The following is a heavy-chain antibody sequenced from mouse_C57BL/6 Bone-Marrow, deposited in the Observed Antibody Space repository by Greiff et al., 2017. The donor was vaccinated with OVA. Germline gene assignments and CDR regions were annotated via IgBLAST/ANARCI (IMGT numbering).Heavy chain of an antibody. D-gene: IGHD2-9*01. CDR2: IHPNSGST. CDR1: GYTFTSYW. CDR3: ARGTYYGYY. Sequence: VQLQQPGSELVKPGASVKLSCKASGYTFTSYWMHWVKQRPGQGLEWIGMIHPNSGSTNYNEKFTSKATLTVDKSSSTAYMQLSSLTSEDSAVYYCARGTYYGYYWGQGTTLTVSS. J-gene: IGHJ2*01. V-gene: IGHV1-64*01.